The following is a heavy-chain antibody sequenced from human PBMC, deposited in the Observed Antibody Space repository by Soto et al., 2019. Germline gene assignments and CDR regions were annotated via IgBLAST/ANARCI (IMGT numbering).Heavy chain of an antibody. J-gene: IGHJ6*02. V-gene: IGHV3-30*18. CDR1: GFTFSTYG. Sequence: GGSLRLSCAASGFTFSTYGMQWVRQAPGKGLEWVAVISYDGYLKYYVDAVKGRFTVARDNSKNTLFLEMNSLRVEDTAVYFCAKDFKVSGSHYGTLNYYYGMDVWGQGTTVTVSS. D-gene: IGHD3-10*01. CDR3: AKDFKVSGSHYGTLNYYYGMDV. CDR2: ISYDGYLK.